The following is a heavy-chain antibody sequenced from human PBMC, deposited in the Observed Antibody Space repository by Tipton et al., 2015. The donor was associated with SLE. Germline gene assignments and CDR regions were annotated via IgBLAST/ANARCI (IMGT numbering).Heavy chain of an antibody. CDR1: GFTFSSYW. V-gene: IGHV3-7*01. D-gene: IGHD3-3*01. CDR3: ARGPDYDFWSGTGGY. CDR2: IKQDGSEK. J-gene: IGHJ4*02. Sequence: SLRLSCAASGFTFSSYWMSWVRQAPGKGLEWVANIKQDGSEKYYVDSVKGRFTISRDNAKNSLYLQMNSLRAEDTAVYYCARGPDYDFWSGTGGYWGQGTLVTVSS.